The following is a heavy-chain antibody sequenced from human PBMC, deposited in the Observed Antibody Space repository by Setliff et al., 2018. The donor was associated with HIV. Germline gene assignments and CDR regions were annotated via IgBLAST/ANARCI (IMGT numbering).Heavy chain of an antibody. Sequence: RASVKVSCKASGGTFSSYAISWVRQAPGQGLEWMGGIILLFGTPNYAQKFQGRVTITADESTSTAYMELSSLRSEDTAVYYCARDLYYYDSSGYYPGNYYGMDVWGQGTTVTVSS. D-gene: IGHD3-22*01. CDR3: ARDLYYYDSSGYYPGNYYGMDV. J-gene: IGHJ6*02. CDR1: GGTFSSYA. CDR2: IILLFGTP. V-gene: IGHV1-69*13.